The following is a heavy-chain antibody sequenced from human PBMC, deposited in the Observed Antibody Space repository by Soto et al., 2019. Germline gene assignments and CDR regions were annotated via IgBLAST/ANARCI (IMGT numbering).Heavy chain of an antibody. Sequence: GGSLRLSCAASGFSFSSYSMNWVRQAPGKGLEWVSYISNSGYYIYYTDSVKGRLTISRDNAKNSLYLQLDSLRVEDTAVYYCARGAATAGYTAFDSWGQGALVTVSS. CDR2: ISNSGYYI. CDR1: GFSFSSYS. D-gene: IGHD6-13*01. CDR3: ARGAATAGYTAFDS. V-gene: IGHV3-21*06. J-gene: IGHJ4*02.